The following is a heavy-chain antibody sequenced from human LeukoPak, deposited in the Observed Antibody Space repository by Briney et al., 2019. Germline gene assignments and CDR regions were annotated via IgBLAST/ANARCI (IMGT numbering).Heavy chain of an antibody. CDR3: AKDFSSSWYRFDY. CDR2: ISGSGGST. V-gene: IGHV3-23*01. J-gene: IGHJ4*02. Sequence: GGSLRLSCAASGFTFSSYAMSWVRQAPGKGLEWVSAISGSGGSTYYADSVKGPFTISRDNSKNTLYLQMNSLRAEDTAVYYCAKDFSSSWYRFDYWGQGTLVTVSS. D-gene: IGHD6-13*01. CDR1: GFTFSSYA.